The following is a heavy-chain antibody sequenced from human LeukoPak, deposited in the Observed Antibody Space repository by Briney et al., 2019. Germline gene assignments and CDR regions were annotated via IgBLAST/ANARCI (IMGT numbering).Heavy chain of an antibody. D-gene: IGHD3-16*01. V-gene: IGHV3-30*18. CDR3: VKRQSVMGDAFDV. CDR2: ISSDVSHR. J-gene: IGHJ3*01. CDR1: GFTFSICD. Sequence: GGSLRLSCAASGFTFSICDILWIRQAPGRGLEWVAVISSDVSHRYYADSVKGRFTISRDNSTSTLYLQMSSLRPDDTAVYDCVKRQSVMGDAFDVWGQGTMVSVSS.